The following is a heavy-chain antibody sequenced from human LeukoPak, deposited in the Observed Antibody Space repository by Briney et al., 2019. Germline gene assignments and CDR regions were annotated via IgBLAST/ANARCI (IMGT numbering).Heavy chain of an antibody. CDR2: ISYDGSNK. CDR1: GFTFSSYA. CDR3: ASQGGLLWFGELSGGMDV. J-gene: IGHJ6*02. D-gene: IGHD3-10*01. V-gene: IGHV3-30-3*01. Sequence: GGSLRLSCAASGFTFSSYAMNWVRQAPGKGLEWVAFISYDGSNKYYADSVKGRFTISRDDSKNTLYLQMNSLRAEDTAVYYCASQGGLLWFGELSGGMDVWGQGTTVTVSS.